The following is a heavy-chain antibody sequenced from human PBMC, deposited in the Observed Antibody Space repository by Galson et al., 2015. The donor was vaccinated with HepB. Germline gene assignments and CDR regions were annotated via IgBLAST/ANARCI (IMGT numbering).Heavy chain of an antibody. CDR1: GFTFRSHS. Sequence: SLRLSCAASGFTFRSHSMNWVRQAPGKGLEWVSSISSRSSYIYYADSVKGRFTISRDNAKNSLYLQMNSLRAEDTAVYYCARDRWFGELSHSPIHGMDVWGQGTMVTVSS. CDR3: ARDRWFGELSHSPIHGMDV. CDR2: ISSRSSYI. J-gene: IGHJ6*02. D-gene: IGHD3-10*01. V-gene: IGHV3-21*01.